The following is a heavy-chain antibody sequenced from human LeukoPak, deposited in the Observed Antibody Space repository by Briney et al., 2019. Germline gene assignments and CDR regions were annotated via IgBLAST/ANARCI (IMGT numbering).Heavy chain of an antibody. J-gene: IGHJ5*01. Sequence: SETLSLTCTVSGGSISSSSYYWGWIRQPPGKGLEWIGSIYYSGSTYYNPSLKSRVTISVDTSKNQFSLKLSSVTAADTAVYYCARDRGSGSYYGWFDYWGQGTLVTVSS. CDR1: GGSISSSSYY. D-gene: IGHD1-26*01. CDR3: ARDRGSGSYYGWFDY. V-gene: IGHV4-39*07. CDR2: IYYSGST.